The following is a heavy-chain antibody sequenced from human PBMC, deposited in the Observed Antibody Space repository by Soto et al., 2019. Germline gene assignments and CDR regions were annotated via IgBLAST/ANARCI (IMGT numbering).Heavy chain of an antibody. V-gene: IGHV4-30-2*01. CDR3: ARVPSP. CDR1: VGSISSGGYS. CDR2: IYHSGST. J-gene: IGHJ5*02. Sequence: QLQLQESGSGLVKPSQTMSLTCAVSVGSISSGGYSWSWIRQPPGKGLECIGYIYHSGSTYYDPSIKSRVTMSVDRSKNQFSLTLSPVPAADTAVYYCARVPSPWGQGALVSVSS.